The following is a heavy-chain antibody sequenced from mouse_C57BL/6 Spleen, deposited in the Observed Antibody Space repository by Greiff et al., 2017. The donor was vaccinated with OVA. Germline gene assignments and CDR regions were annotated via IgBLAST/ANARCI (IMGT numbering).Heavy chain of an antibody. CDR1: GYTFTSYW. Sequence: VQLQQSGAELAKPGASVKLSCKASGYTFTSYWMPWVKQRPGQGLEWIGYINPSSGYTKYNEKFKDKATLTADKSSRTAYWQLSILTYSDTAFYCCARSNCFDYWGQGTTLTVSS. CDR3: ARSNCFDY. J-gene: IGHJ2*01. V-gene: IGHV1-7*01. CDR2: INPSSGYT.